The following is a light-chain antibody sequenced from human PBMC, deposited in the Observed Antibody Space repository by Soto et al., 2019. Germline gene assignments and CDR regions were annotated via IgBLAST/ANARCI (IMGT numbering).Light chain of an antibody. CDR2: WAS. J-gene: IGKJ4*01. CDR1: QSVLHSSNNKNY. CDR3: QQSYTIPVT. Sequence: DIVMTQSPDSLAASLGERATINCKSSQSVLHSSNNKNYLTWYQQKPGQPPKLLIYWASTRESGVPDRFSGSGSGTDFTLTISSLQAEDVAVYYCQQSYTIPVTFGGGTKVDIK. V-gene: IGKV4-1*01.